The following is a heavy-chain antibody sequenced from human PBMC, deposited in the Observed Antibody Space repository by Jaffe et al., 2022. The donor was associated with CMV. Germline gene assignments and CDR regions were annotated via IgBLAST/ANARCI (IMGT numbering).Heavy chain of an antibody. V-gene: IGHV3-30*18. CDR3: AKPGNSLSSSAQTFDY. D-gene: IGHD2-2*01. J-gene: IGHJ4*02. CDR1: GFTFSIFG. Sequence: QVQLVESGGGVVQPGRSLRLSCAASGFTFSIFGMHWVRQAPGKGLEWVAVISYDGSYKYYADSVKGRFTISRDNPKNTLYLQMNSLRAEDTAVYYCAKPGNSLSSSAQTFDYWGQGTLVTVSS. CDR2: ISYDGSYK.